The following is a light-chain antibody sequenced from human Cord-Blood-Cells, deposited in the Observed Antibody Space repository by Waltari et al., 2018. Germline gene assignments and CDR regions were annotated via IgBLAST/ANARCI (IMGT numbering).Light chain of an antibody. Sequence: QSALTQPASVSGSPGQSITISCTGTSSDVGGYNYVSWYQQHPGKAPKLMLYDVSKPPSGVSNRFSGSKSGNTASLTISGLQAEDEADYYCSSYTSSSTWVFGGGTKLTVL. V-gene: IGLV2-14*01. J-gene: IGLJ3*02. CDR2: DVS. CDR3: SSYTSSSTWV. CDR1: SSDVGGYNY.